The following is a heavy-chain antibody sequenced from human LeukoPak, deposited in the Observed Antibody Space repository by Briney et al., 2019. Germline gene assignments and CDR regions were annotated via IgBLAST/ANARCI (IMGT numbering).Heavy chain of an antibody. CDR1: EFTVSSNY. Sequence: GGSLRLSCAASEFTVSSNYMSWVRQAPGKGLEWVSVIYSGDTTYYADSVKGRFTISRDDSKNTLYLQMNSVGAEDTAVYYCARVTLRYYFDYWGQGTLVTVSS. J-gene: IGHJ4*02. CDR2: IYSGDTT. CDR3: ARVTLRYYFDY. V-gene: IGHV3-66*01. D-gene: IGHD3-10*01.